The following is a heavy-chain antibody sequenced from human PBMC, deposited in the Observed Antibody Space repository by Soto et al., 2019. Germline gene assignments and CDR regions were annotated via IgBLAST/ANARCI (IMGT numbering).Heavy chain of an antibody. V-gene: IGHV1-18*01. J-gene: IGHJ4*02. CDR2: ISAYKGNT. CDR3: ARDPPPPDY. CDR1: GYTFASYA. Sequence: QVQLVQSGAEVKKPGASVKVSCKASGYTFASYAITWMRQAPGQGSEWMGRISAYKGNTNHAQKPQGRVTMTTDTSTSTAYMELRSLRSNDTAVYYCARDPPPPDYWGQGTLVTVSS.